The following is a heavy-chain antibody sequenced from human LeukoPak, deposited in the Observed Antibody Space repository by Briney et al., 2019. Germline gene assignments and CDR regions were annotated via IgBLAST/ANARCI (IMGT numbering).Heavy chain of an antibody. CDR2: IYTSGST. V-gene: IGHV4-61*02. CDR3: ARGISGYYYYYMDV. CDR1: GGSISSRSYY. Sequence: PSETLSLTCTVSGGSISSRSYYWSWIRQPAGKGLEWIGRIYTSGSTNYNPSLKSRVTISVDTSKNQFSLKLSSVTAADTAVYYCARGISGYYYYYMDVWSKGTTVTVSS. D-gene: IGHD1-14*01. J-gene: IGHJ6*03.